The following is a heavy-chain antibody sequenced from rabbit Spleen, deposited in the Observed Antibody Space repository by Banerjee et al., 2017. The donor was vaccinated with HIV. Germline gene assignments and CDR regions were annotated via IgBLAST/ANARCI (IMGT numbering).Heavy chain of an antibody. CDR2: INIVTGKD. V-gene: IGHV1S45*01. Sequence: EQLEESGGGLVKPEGSLTLTCKASGVSFSDKDVMCWVRQAPGKGLEWIACINIVTGKDVYASWAKGRFTISKTSSTTVTLQMTSLTVADTATYFCARDAGRGDYIDGVFNLWGQGTLVTVS. J-gene: IGHJ4*01. CDR1: GVSFSDKDV. CDR3: ARDAGRGDYIDGVFNL. D-gene: IGHD8-1*01.